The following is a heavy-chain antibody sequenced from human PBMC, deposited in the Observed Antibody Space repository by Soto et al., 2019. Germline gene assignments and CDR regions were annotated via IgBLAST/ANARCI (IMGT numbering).Heavy chain of an antibody. CDR3: AKDSRYYYDTSGYKYFDH. CDR2: ISYDGRKK. J-gene: IGHJ4*02. V-gene: IGHV3-30*18. CDR1: GFTFSSYG. D-gene: IGHD3-22*01. Sequence: QVQLVESGGGVVQPGRSLRLSCAASGFTFSSYGVHWVRLAPGKGLEWLALISYDGRKKYYADSVKGRFTISSDNSENTLYLQMNSLRAEDTAVYYCAKDSRYYYDTSGYKYFDHWGQGTLVTVSS.